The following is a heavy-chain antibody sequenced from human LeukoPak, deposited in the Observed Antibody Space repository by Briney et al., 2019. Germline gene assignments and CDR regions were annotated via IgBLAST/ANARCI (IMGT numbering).Heavy chain of an antibody. D-gene: IGHD6-19*01. CDR3: ARVELDSSGWYY. CDR2: ISSSSSYI. J-gene: IGHJ4*02. Sequence: GGSLRLSCAASGFTFSSYSMNWVRQAPGKGLEWVSSISSSSSYIYYADSVKGRFTISRDNAKNSLYLQMNSLRAEDTAVYYCARVELDSSGWYYWGQGTLVTVSS. V-gene: IGHV3-21*01. CDR1: GFTFSSYS.